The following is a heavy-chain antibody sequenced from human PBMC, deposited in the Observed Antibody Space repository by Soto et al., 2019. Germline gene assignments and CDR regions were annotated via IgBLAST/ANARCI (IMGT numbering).Heavy chain of an antibody. CDR2: IIPIFGTA. V-gene: IGHV1-69*06. CDR3: ARGHIVATDYYYYYGMDV. Sequence: SVKVSCKASGGTFSSYAISWVRQAPGQGLEWMGGIIPIFGTANYAQKFQGRVTVTADKSTSTAYMELSSLRSEDTAVYYCARGHIVATDYYYYYGMDVWGQGTTVTVSS. CDR1: GGTFSSYA. J-gene: IGHJ6*02. D-gene: IGHD5-12*01.